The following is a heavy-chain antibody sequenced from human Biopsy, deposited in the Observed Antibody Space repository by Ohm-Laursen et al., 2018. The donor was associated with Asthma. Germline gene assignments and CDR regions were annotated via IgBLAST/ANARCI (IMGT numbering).Heavy chain of an antibody. CDR1: GFTFGDYW. D-gene: IGHD6-13*01. CDR3: VKDIRLQLWGFDS. Sequence: SLRLSCAASGFTFGDYWMSWVRQAPGKGLEWVSGVSWNSGSIDYADSVKGRFTISRDNAKNPLYLQMNSLRGADTALYYCVKDIRLQLWGFDSWGQGTLVTVSS. CDR2: VSWNSGSI. J-gene: IGHJ4*02. V-gene: IGHV3-9*01.